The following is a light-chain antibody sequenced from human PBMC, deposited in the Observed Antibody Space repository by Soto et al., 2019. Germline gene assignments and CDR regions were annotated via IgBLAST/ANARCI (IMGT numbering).Light chain of an antibody. V-gene: IGLV2-14*03. CDR3: SSYTSSSPS. Sequence: QSALTQPASVSGSPGQSITISCTGTSSDVGGYNYVSWHQQHPGKAPKLMIYDVSNRPSGVSNRFSGSKSGNTASLTISGLQAEDEAAYYCSSYTSSSPSFGTGTKVTVL. J-gene: IGLJ1*01. CDR1: SSDVGGYNY. CDR2: DVS.